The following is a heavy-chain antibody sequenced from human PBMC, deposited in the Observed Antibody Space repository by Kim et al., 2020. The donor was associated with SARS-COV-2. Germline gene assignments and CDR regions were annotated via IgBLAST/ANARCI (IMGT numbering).Heavy chain of an antibody. CDR2: ISTSGTTI. CDR3: ARGLYCSSTKCSFGLDV. Sequence: GGSLRLSCAASGFIFSTYEINWVRQAPGKGLEWISYISTSGTTIYSADSVKGRFTVSRDNARNSVYLQMNSLRDEDTAVYYCARGLYCSSTKCSFGLDVW. CDR1: GFIFSTYE. D-gene: IGHD2-2*01. V-gene: IGHV3-48*03. J-gene: IGHJ6*01.